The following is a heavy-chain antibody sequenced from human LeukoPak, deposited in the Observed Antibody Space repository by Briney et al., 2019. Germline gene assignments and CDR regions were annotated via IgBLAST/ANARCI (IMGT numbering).Heavy chain of an antibody. CDR3: ARRLDSSSWYFDY. D-gene: IGHD6-13*01. J-gene: IGHJ4*02. V-gene: IGHV4-34*01. CDR2: INHSGST. CDR1: GGSISSYY. Sequence: SETLSLTCTVSGGSISSYYWSWIRQPPGKGLEWIGEINHSGSTNYNPSLKSRVTISVDTSKNQFSLKLSSVTAADTAVYYCARRLDSSSWYFDYWGQGTLVTVSS.